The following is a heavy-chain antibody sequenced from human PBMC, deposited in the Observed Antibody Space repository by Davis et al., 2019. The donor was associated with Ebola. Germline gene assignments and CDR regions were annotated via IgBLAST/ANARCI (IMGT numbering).Heavy chain of an antibody. J-gene: IGHJ4*02. CDR2: ISGSGGTT. D-gene: IGHD1-26*01. CDR1: GFTFSSYA. V-gene: IGHV3-23*01. CDR3: AKRSASGTYYFDY. Sequence: GESLKISCAASGFTFSSYAMSWVRQAPGKGLEWVSAISGSGGTTYYTDSVKGRFTISRDNSKNTLYLQMNSLRVEDTAVYSCAKRSASGTYYFDYWGQGTLLTVSS.